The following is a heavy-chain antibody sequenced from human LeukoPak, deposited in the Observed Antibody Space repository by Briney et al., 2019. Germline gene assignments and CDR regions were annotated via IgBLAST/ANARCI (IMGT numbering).Heavy chain of an antibody. CDR3: ARGSDYVWGSYRYDY. J-gene: IGHJ4*02. Sequence: SGGSLRLSCAASGFTFSSYSMNWVRQAPGKGLEWVSYISSSSSTIYYADSVKSRFTISRDNAKNSLYLQMNSLRAEDTAVYYCARGSDYVWGSYRYDYWGQGTLVTVSS. D-gene: IGHD3-16*02. V-gene: IGHV3-48*01. CDR1: GFTFSSYS. CDR2: ISSSSSTI.